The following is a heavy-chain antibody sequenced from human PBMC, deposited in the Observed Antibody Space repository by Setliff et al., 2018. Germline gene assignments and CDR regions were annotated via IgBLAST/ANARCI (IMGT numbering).Heavy chain of an antibody. CDR2: MYDSGKT. V-gene: IGHV4-39*01. CDR3: ATCRYQVPYDY. Sequence: SETLSLTCTVPGGSISSISYYWGWIRQPPGKGLEWIGTMYDSGKTYYNPSLKSRVTISVDTSKNQFSLRVTSVTAADTAVYYCATCRYQVPYDYWGQGKLVTVPS. D-gene: IGHD2-2*01. J-gene: IGHJ4*02. CDR1: GGSISSISYY.